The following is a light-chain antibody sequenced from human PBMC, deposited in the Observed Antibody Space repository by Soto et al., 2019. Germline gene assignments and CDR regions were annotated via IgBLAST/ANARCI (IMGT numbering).Light chain of an antibody. Sequence: EIVLTQSPCTLSLSTGERATLSCRASQSVSSSYLAWYQQKPGQAPRLLIYGASSRATGIPARFSGSGSGTDFTLTISSLEPEDFALYYCQQRNNWPPSITFGQGTRLE. J-gene: IGKJ5*01. CDR2: GAS. CDR1: QSVSSSY. CDR3: QQRNNWPPSIT. V-gene: IGKV3D-20*02.